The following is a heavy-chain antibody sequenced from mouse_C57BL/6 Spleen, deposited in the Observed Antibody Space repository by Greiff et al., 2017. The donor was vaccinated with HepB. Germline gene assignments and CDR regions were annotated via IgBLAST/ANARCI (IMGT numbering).Heavy chain of an antibody. J-gene: IGHJ4*01. CDR3: AKEGGSSYFYAMDY. Sequence: VQGVESGPGLVQPSQSLSITCTVSGFSLTSYGVHWVRQSPGKGLEWLGVIWRGGSTDYNAAFMSRLSITKDNSKSQVFFKMNSLQADDTAIYYCAKEGGSSYFYAMDYWGQGTSVTVSS. D-gene: IGHD1-1*01. V-gene: IGHV2-5*01. CDR2: IWRGGST. CDR1: GFSLTSYG.